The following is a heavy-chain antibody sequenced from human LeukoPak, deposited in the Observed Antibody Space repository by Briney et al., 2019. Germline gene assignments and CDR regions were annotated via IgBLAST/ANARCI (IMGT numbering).Heavy chain of an antibody. CDR2: LIPIPNIA. V-gene: IGHV1-69*04. J-gene: IGHJ5*02. D-gene: IGHD5-24*01. Sequence: SVNVSCKVSGGTFTRHAISWVRQAPGQGLEWMGRLIPIPNIANYAQKFQGRVTLSADKSTRTAYMEVSSLTYVDTAMYYCARDSGMATIKYWLDPWGQGTLVTVSS. CDR3: ARDSGMATIKYWLDP. CDR1: GGTFTRHA.